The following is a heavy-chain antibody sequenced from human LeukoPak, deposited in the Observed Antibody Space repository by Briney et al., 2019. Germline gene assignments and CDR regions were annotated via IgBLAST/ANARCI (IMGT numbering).Heavy chain of an antibody. CDR1: GGSISSYY. CDR2: IYYSGST. Sequence: SETLSLTCTGSGGSISSYYWSWIRQPPGKGLEWIGYIYYSGSTNYNPSLQSRVTISVDTSKNQFSLKLSSVTAVDTAVYYCARRSAAGYYYGMDVWGQGTTVTVSS. D-gene: IGHD6-13*01. J-gene: IGHJ6*02. V-gene: IGHV4-59*08. CDR3: ARRSAAGYYYGMDV.